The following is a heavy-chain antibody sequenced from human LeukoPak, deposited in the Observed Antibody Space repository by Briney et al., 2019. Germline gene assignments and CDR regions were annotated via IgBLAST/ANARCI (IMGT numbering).Heavy chain of an antibody. Sequence: ASVKVSCKASGYTFTGYYMHWVRQAPGQGLEWMGWINPNSGGTNYAQKFQGRVTMTRDTSISTAYMELSRLRSGDTAVYYCALQSYDSSGYYYFDYWGQGTLVTVSS. V-gene: IGHV1-2*02. CDR2: INPNSGGT. CDR3: ALQSYDSSGYYYFDY. CDR1: GYTFTGYY. J-gene: IGHJ4*02. D-gene: IGHD3-22*01.